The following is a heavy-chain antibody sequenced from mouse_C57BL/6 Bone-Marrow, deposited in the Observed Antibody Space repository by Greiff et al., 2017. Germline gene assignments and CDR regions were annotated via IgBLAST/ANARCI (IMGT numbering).Heavy chain of an antibody. V-gene: IGHV5-4*01. J-gene: IGHJ1*03. Sequence: DVKLVESGGGLVKPGGSLKLSCAASGFTFSSYAMSWVRQTPEKRLEWVATISDGGSYTYYPDNVKGRFTISRDNAKNNLYLQMSHLKSEDTAMYYCARESPGSWYFDVWGTGTTVTVSS. CDR3: ARESPGSWYFDV. CDR1: GFTFSSYA. CDR2: ISDGGSYT.